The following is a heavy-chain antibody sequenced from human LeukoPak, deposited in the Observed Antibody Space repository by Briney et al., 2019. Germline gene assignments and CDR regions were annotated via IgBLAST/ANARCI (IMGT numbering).Heavy chain of an antibody. CDR2: LNTNSGNT. Sequence: ASVKVSCKASGYTFTAYDNNWVQQATEQGLKWIDSLNTNSGNTSYAQKFQGSVTITKNTSISTAYMDFSNLRPEDTAVYYCARGKAGDSGGHRAFDIWGQGTMVTVSS. V-gene: IGHV1-8*01. CDR1: GYTFTAYD. D-gene: IGHD2-15*01. J-gene: IGHJ3*02. CDR3: ARGKAGDSGGHRAFDI.